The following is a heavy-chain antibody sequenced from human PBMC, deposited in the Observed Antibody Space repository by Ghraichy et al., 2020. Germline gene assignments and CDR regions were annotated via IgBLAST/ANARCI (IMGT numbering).Heavy chain of an antibody. D-gene: IGHD6-19*01. CDR2: ISYDRTNK. Sequence: GGSLRLSCAASGFTFSSYGMHWVRQAPGKGLEWVALISYDRTNKYYADSVKGRFTISRDNSKNTLYLQMDSLRAEDTAVYYCAKDEGPVAGLEGDAFDIWGQGTIVTVSS. V-gene: IGHV3-30*18. CDR1: GFTFSSYG. CDR3: AKDEGPVAGLEGDAFDI. J-gene: IGHJ3*02.